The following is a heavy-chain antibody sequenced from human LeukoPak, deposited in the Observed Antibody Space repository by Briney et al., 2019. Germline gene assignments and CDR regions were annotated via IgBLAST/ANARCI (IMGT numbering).Heavy chain of an antibody. CDR1: GGSFSGYY. CDR2: INHSGST. V-gene: IGHV4-34*01. D-gene: IGHD1-26*01. Sequence: PSETLSLTCAVYGGSFSGYYWSWIRQPPGKGLEWIGEINHSGSTNYNPSLKNRVTISVDTSKNQFSLKLSSVTAADTAVYYCARVIVGAFDIWGQGTMVTVSS. J-gene: IGHJ3*02. CDR3: ARVIVGAFDI.